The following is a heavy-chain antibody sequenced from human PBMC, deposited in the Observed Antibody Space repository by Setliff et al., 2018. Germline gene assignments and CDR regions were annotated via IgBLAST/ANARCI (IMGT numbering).Heavy chain of an antibody. CDR3: ARDLGYCSTTSCHGDWFDP. CDR2: INTNTGNP. V-gene: IGHV7-4-1*02. CDR1: GYTFTTYA. D-gene: IGHD2-2*01. J-gene: IGHJ5*02. Sequence: ASVKVSCKASGYTFTTYAMTWMRQAPGQGLEYMGWINTNTGNPSYAQGFTGRYVFALDTSVSTAYLQINSLKAEDTAVYYCARDLGYCSTTSCHGDWFDPWGQGTLVTVS.